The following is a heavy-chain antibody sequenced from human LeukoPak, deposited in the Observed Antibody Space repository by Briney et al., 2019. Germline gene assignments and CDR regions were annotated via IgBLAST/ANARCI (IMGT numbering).Heavy chain of an antibody. CDR1: GFTFSSYA. J-gene: IGHJ6*02. V-gene: IGHV3-30-3*01. CDR3: ARACGASCYAVDYYYYGMDV. D-gene: IGHD2-15*01. Sequence: PGGSLRLSCAASGFTFSSYAMHWVRQAPGKGLEWVAVISYDGSNKYYADSVKGRFTISRDNSKNTLYLQMNSLGAGDTAVYYCARACGASCYAVDYYYYGMDVWGQGTTVTVSS. CDR2: ISYDGSNK.